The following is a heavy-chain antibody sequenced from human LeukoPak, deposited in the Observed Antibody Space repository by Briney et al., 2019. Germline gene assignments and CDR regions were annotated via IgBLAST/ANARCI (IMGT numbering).Heavy chain of an antibody. D-gene: IGHD5-24*01. J-gene: IGHJ4*02. V-gene: IGHV1-2*04. CDR3: ARAGTVEMTPLDY. Sequence: ASVKVSCKASGYTFTGYYMHWVRQAPGQGLEWMGWINPNSGGTNYAQKFQGWVTMTRDTSISTAYMELSRLRSDDTGVYYCARAGTVEMTPLDYWGQGTLVTVSS. CDR1: GYTFTGYY. CDR2: INPNSGGT.